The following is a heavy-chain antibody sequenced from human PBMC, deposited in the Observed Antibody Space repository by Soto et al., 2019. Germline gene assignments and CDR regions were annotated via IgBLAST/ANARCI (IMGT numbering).Heavy chain of an antibody. CDR1: GGTFSSYA. D-gene: IGHD3-22*01. Sequence: ASVKVSCKASGGTFSSYAISWVRQAPGQGLEWMGGIIPIFGTANYAQKFQGRVTITADKSTGTAYMELSSLRSEDTAVYYCASSLNYYDSSGYYIYWGQGTLVTVSS. V-gene: IGHV1-69*06. CDR2: IIPIFGTA. CDR3: ASSLNYYDSSGYYIY. J-gene: IGHJ4*02.